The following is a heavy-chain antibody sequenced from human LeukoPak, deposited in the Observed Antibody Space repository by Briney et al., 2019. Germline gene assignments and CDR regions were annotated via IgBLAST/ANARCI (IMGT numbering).Heavy chain of an antibody. D-gene: IGHD6-13*01. V-gene: IGHV1-2*02. CDR2: INPNSGGT. Sequence: ASVKVSCKASGGTFSSYAISWVRQAPGQGLEWMGWINPNSGGTNYAQKFQGRVTMTRDTSISTAYMELSRLRSDDTAVYYCARGSGYSSRVDYWGQGTLVTVSS. CDR3: ARGSGYSSRVDY. CDR1: GGTFSSYA. J-gene: IGHJ4*02.